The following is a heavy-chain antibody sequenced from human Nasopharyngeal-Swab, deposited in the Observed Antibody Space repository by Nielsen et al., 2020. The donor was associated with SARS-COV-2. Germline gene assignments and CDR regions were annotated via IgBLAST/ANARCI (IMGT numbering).Heavy chain of an antibody. V-gene: IGHV3-21*01. D-gene: IGHD3-3*01. CDR3: ARGTVFGVANGMDV. CDR2: IGRYGTDI. J-gene: IGHJ6*02. CDR1: GFTFRDYS. Sequence: GGSLRLSCAASGFTFRDYSMNWVRQAPGKGLEWVSSIGRYGTDIFHADSVKGRFSVFRDAANKSIYLQMRSLRAEDTAVYYCARGTVFGVANGMDVWGQGTTVTVSS.